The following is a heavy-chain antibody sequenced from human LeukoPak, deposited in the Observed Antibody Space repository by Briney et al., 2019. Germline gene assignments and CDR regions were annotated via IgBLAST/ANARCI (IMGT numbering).Heavy chain of an antibody. CDR3: ARLRKRQTNKYYFDY. V-gene: IGHV5-51*01. CDR1: GYIFTSYW. CDR2: IYPSDSET. Sequence: GESLKISCKGSGYIFTSYWIGWVRQMPGKGLEWMGIIYPSDSETRYSPSFKGQVTISADKSITTAYVQWSSLKAADTAMYYCARLRKRQTNKYYFDYWGQGTLVTVSS. J-gene: IGHJ4*02. D-gene: IGHD2-8*01.